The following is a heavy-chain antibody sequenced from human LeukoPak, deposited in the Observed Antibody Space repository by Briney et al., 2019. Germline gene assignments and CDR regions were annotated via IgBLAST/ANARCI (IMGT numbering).Heavy chain of an antibody. CDR1: GGSISNYY. CDR3: ARGPGYTGSYCFDY. Sequence: PSETLSLTCTVSGGSISNYYWSWIRQPAGKGLEYIGRIYSTGNTNYNPSLKSRVTMAVDTSNNQLSLKLTSVTAADTALYFCARGPGYTGSYCFDYWGPGTLVTVSS. V-gene: IGHV4-4*07. D-gene: IGHD1-26*01. J-gene: IGHJ4*02. CDR2: IYSTGNT.